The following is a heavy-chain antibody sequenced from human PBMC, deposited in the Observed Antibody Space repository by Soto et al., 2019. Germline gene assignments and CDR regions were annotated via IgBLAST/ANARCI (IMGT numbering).Heavy chain of an antibody. CDR2: ISSSGSII. J-gene: IGHJ4*02. CDR3: ASLSGWYSY. V-gene: IGHV3-48*01. CDR1: GFTFSSYA. D-gene: IGHD6-19*01. Sequence: GGSLRLSCSASGFTFSSYAMHWVRQAPGKGLEWVSYISSSGSIIYYADSVKGRFTISRDNAKNSLYLQMSSLRAEDTAVYYCASLSGWYSYWGQGTLVTVSS.